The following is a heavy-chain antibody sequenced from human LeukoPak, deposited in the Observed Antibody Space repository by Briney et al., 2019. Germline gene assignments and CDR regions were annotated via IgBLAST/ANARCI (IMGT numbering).Heavy chain of an antibody. CDR1: GFTVSTNS. V-gene: IGHV3-53*05. Sequence: GGSLRLSCTVSGFTVSTNSMSWVRQAPGKGLEWVSFIYSDNTHYSDSVKGRFTISRDNSKNTLYLQMNSLRAEDTALYYCAKSLRYFDWLSYAFDYWGQGTLVTVSS. D-gene: IGHD3-9*01. J-gene: IGHJ4*02. CDR3: AKSLRYFDWLSYAFDY. CDR2: IYSDNT.